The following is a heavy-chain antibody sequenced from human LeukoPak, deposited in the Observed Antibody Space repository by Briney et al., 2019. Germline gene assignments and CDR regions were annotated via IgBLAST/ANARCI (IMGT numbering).Heavy chain of an antibody. D-gene: IGHD6-19*01. CDR3: ARDRVGSGWPRPFYFEF. Sequence: ASVKVSCKPSGYTFTGYYLHWVRQAPGQALEWMGWINPNTGATVYAQNFQGRVTTSRDTSISTAYMDLSSLRSDDTAVYYCARDRVGSGWPRPFYFEFWGQGTLVTVSS. CDR1: GYTFTGYY. J-gene: IGHJ4*02. CDR2: INPNTGAT. V-gene: IGHV1-2*02.